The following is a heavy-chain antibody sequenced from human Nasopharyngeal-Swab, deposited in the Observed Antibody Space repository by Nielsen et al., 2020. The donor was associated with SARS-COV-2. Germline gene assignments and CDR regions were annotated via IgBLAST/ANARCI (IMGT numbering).Heavy chain of an antibody. CDR1: GGSFSGYY. V-gene: IGHV4-34*01. CDR2: INHSGST. D-gene: IGHD3-10*01. Sequence: SETLSLTCAVYGGSFSGYYWSWIRQPPGKGLEWIGEINHSGSTNYNPSLKSRVTISVDTSKNQFSLKLSSVTAADTAVYYCAREHIYYGSGSYYPNWFDPWGQGTLVTVSS. J-gene: IGHJ5*02. CDR3: AREHIYYGSGSYYPNWFDP.